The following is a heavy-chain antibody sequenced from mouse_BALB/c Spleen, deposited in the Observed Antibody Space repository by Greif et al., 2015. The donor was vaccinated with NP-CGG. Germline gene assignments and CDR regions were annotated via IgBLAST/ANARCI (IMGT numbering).Heavy chain of an antibody. D-gene: IGHD2-4*01. CDR3: ARSLIYYDASPFAY. J-gene: IGHJ3*01. CDR2: IYPYTGGT. CDR1: GSTFTDYN. Sequence: VQLKQSGPELVNPGASVKISCKASGSTFTDYNMHWVKQSHGKSLEWIGYIYPYTGGTGYNQKFKSKAALTVDNSSSTAYMELRSLTSEDSAVYYCARSLIYYDASPFAYWGQGTLVTVSA. V-gene: IGHV1S29*02.